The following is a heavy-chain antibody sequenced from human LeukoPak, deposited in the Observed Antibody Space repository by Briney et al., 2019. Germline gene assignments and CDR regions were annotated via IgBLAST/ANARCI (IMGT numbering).Heavy chain of an antibody. D-gene: IGHD6-13*01. Sequence: GGSLRLSCAASGFTFSSYWMSWVRQAPGKGLEWVAVISYDGSNKYYADSVKGRFTISRDNSKNTLYLQMNSLRAEDTAVYYCARDGPSSSWYYFDYWGQGTLVTVSS. CDR2: ISYDGSNK. J-gene: IGHJ4*02. CDR3: ARDGPSSSWYYFDY. CDR1: GFTFSSYW. V-gene: IGHV3-30-3*01.